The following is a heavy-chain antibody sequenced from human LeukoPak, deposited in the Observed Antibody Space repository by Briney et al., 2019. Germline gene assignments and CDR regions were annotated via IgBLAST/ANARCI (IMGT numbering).Heavy chain of an antibody. CDR2: IYYTGST. J-gene: IGHJ3*01. CDR1: GGSISSGDYN. V-gene: IGHV4-30-4*01. D-gene: IGHD6-13*01. CDR3: AREIRIVADLPRSGPFDV. Sequence: SETLSLTCTVSGGSISSGDYNWSWIRQSPGRGLEWIGYIYYTGSTYYDMSLKSRVLISRDTSKSQFSLMLNSVTTADTAVYYCAREIRIVADLPRSGPFDVWGQGTMVTVSS.